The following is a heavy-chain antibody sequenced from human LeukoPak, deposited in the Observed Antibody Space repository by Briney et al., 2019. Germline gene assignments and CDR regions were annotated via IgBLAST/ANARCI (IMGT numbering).Heavy chain of an antibody. CDR2: ISSSSSYI. Sequence: GGSLRLSCAASGFTFSSYSMNWVRQAPGKGLEWVSSISSSSSYIYYADSVKGRFTISRDNAKNSLYLQMNSLRAEDTAVYYCARFCLSGWYXNAFXXWGQGTMVTVX. CDR3: ARFCLSGWYXNAFXX. D-gene: IGHD6-19*01. CDR1: GFTFSSYS. V-gene: IGHV3-21*01. J-gene: IGHJ3*01.